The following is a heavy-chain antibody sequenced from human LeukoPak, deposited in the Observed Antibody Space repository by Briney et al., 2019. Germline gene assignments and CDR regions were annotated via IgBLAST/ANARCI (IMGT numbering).Heavy chain of an antibody. CDR2: IYYSGST. CDR1: GGSISSGDYY. CDR3: ARVKEDYYYYYGMDV. J-gene: IGHJ6*02. V-gene: IGHV4-30-4*02. Sequence: PSETLSLTCTVSGGSISSGDYYWSWIRQPPGKGLEWIGYIYYSGSTYYNPSLKSRVTISVDTSKNQFSLKLSSVTAADTAVYYCARVKEDYYYYYGMDVWGQGTTVTVSS.